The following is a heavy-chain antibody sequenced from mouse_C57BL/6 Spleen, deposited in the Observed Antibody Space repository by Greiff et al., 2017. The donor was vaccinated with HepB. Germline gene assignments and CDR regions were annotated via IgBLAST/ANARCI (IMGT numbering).Heavy chain of an antibody. CDR3: ARNPYYYGSSYRYAMDY. D-gene: IGHD1-1*01. Sequence: EVQLQQSGPELVKPGASVKIPCKASGYTFTDYNMDWVKQSHGKSLEWIGDINPNNGGTIYNQKFKGKATLTVDKSSSTAYMELRSLTSEDTAVYYCARNPYYYGSSYRYAMDYWGQGTSVTVSS. J-gene: IGHJ4*01. CDR1: GYTFTDYN. V-gene: IGHV1-18*01. CDR2: INPNNGGT.